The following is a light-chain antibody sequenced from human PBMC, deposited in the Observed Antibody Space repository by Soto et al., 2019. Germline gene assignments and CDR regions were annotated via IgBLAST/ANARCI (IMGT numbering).Light chain of an antibody. V-gene: IGLV8-61*01. J-gene: IGLJ1*01. CDR2: STN. Sequence: QTVVTQEPSFSVSPGGTVTLTCGLSSGSVSTSYYPSWYQQTPGQAPRTLIYSTNTRSSGVPDRFSGSILGNKAALTITGAQADDESDYYCVLYMGSGISVFGTVTKLTVL. CDR1: SGSVSTSYY. CDR3: VLYMGSGISV.